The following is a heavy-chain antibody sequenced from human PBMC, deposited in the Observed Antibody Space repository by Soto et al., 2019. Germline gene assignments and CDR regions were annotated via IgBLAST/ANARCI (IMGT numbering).Heavy chain of an antibody. CDR1: GGSISSSSYY. CDR2: IYYSGST. D-gene: IGHD3-3*01. J-gene: IGHJ5*02. V-gene: IGHV4-39*01. CDR3: ARHGVAYSYPPA. Sequence: NPSETLSLTCTVSGGSISSSSYYWGWIRQPPGKGLEWIGSIYYSGSTYYNPSLKSRVTISVDTSKNQFSLKLSSVTAADTAVYYCARHGVAYSYPPAWGQGTLVTVSS.